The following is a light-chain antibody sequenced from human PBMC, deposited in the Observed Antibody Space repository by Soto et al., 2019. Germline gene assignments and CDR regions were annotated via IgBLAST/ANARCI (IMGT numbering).Light chain of an antibody. CDR2: WAS. CDR3: QQYYSPPLT. J-gene: IGKJ4*01. CDR1: QSVLYSSNNKNY. Sequence: DIVMTQSPDSLAVSLGERATINCKSSQSVLYSSNNKNYLAWYQQKPGQPPKLLIYWASTRESGVPDRFSGGGSGTDFTLTISSLQAEDVAVYYCQQYYSPPLTFGGGTKVEIK. V-gene: IGKV4-1*01.